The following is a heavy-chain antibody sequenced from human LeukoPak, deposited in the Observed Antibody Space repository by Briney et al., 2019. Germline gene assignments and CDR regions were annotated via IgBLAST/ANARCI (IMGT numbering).Heavy chain of an antibody. J-gene: IGHJ6*02. D-gene: IGHD6-19*01. CDR3: AKDVQWLEPDYYYGMDV. CDR2: ISGSGVST. V-gene: IGHV3-23*01. CDR1: GFTFSSYA. Sequence: GGSLRLSCAASGFTFSSYAMSWVRQAPGKGLEWVSAISGSGVSTYYADSVKGRFTISRDNSKNTLYLQMNSLRAEDTAVYYCAKDVQWLEPDYYYGMDVWGQGTTVTVSS.